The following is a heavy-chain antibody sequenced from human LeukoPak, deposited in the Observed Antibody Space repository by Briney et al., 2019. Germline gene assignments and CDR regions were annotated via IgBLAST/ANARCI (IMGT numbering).Heavy chain of an antibody. CDR1: GYSFTSYW. Sequence: GESLKISCKGSGYSFTSYWIGWVRQMPGKGLEWMGIIYPGDSDTRYSPSFQGQVTISADKSISTAYLQWSSLKASDTAMYYCARRYLGTMIVIDAFDIWGQGTMVTVSS. J-gene: IGHJ3*02. V-gene: IGHV5-51*01. CDR2: IYPGDSDT. D-gene: IGHD3-22*01. CDR3: ARRYLGTMIVIDAFDI.